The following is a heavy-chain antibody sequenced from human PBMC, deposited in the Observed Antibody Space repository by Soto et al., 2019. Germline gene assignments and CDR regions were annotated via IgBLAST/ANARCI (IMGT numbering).Heavy chain of an antibody. Sequence: EAQLVESGGGLVKPGGSLRLSCVDSGFTFSSYSMNWVRQAPGKGLEWVSSISAFSSPIFYADSVKGRYTISRDNAKNSPSLQMRSLRAEDTAVYYCVRGGRGYTRDDVFDIWGQGTMVTVSS. J-gene: IGHJ3*02. CDR2: ISAFSSPI. CDR1: GFTFSSYS. V-gene: IGHV3-21*02. CDR3: VRGGRGYTRDDVFDI. D-gene: IGHD5-18*01.